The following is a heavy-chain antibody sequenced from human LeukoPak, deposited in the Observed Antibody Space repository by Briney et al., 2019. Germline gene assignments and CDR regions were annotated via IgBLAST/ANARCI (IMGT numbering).Heavy chain of an antibody. J-gene: IGHJ4*02. Sequence: GGSLRLSCAASGFTSSSYGMHWVRQAPGKGLEWVAVIWYGGTYEYYADSVKGRFTISRDNSKNTLYLQMNSLRAEDTAVYYCARDPTARIAVPDYWGQGTLVTVSS. CDR3: ARDPTARIAVPDY. V-gene: IGHV3-33*01. CDR1: GFTSSSYG. D-gene: IGHD6-19*01. CDR2: IWYGGTYE.